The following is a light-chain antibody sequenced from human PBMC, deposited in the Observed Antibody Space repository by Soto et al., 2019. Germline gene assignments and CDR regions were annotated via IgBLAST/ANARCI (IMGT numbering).Light chain of an antibody. V-gene: IGLV2-14*01. J-gene: IGLJ1*01. CDR3: SSYTSNSTTCV. Sequence: QSALTQPASVSGSPGQSITISCTGTSSDVGGYNYVSWYQLHPGKAPKLIIYEVSHRPSGASNHFSGYKSGNTASLTISGLQAEDEADYYCSSYTSNSTTCVFGNGTKVTVL. CDR2: EVS. CDR1: SSDVGGYNY.